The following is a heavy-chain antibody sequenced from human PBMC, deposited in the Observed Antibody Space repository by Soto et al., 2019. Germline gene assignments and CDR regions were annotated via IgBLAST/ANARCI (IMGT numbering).Heavy chain of an antibody. J-gene: IGHJ4*02. CDR2: IRSKANSYAT. V-gene: IGHV3-73*01. D-gene: IGHD1-1*01. CDR1: GFTFSGSA. CDR3: TRPKNDFDY. Sequence: GGSLRLSCAASGFTFSGSAMHWVRQASGKGLEWVGRIRSKANSYATAYAASVKGRFTISRDDSNNTAYLQMNSLKTEDTAVYYCTRPKNDFDYWGQGTLVTVSS.